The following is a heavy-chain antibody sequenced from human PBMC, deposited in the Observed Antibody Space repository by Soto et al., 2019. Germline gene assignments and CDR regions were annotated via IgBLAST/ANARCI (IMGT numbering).Heavy chain of an antibody. CDR3: ARDPGVGATT. J-gene: IGHJ4*02. Sequence: QVQLQESGPGLVKPSGTLSLTCAVSGGSISSSNWWSWVRQPPGKGLEWSGGIYHSGGTNYNPSLRSRVTISVDQSKSQFSLKLSSVTAADTAVYYCARDPGVGATTWGQGTLVTVSS. V-gene: IGHV4-4*02. D-gene: IGHD1-26*01. CDR1: GGSISSSNW. CDR2: IYHSGGT.